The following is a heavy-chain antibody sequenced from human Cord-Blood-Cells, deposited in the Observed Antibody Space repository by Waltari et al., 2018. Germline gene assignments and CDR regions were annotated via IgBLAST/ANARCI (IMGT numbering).Heavy chain of an antibody. CDR1: GYTFTSYG. CDR2: ISAYNGNT. D-gene: IGHD3-3*01. Sequence: QVQLVQSGAEVKKPGASVKVSCKASGYTFTSYGISWVRQAPGQGLEWMGWISAYNGNTNYAQKLQGRVTMTTDTSTSTAYMELRSLRSDDTAVYYCARDASGGYDFWSGYLGEYYYGMDVWGQGTTVTVSS. V-gene: IGHV1-18*01. CDR3: ARDASGGYDFWSGYLGEYYYGMDV. J-gene: IGHJ6*02.